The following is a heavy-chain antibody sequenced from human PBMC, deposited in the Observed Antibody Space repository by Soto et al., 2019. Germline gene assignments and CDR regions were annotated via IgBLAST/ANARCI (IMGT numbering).Heavy chain of an antibody. J-gene: IGHJ5*02. Sequence: GGSLRLSCAASGFSVSSNYMNWVRQAPGKGLEWVSVIYSGGSTHHADSVKGRFTISRDNSKNTVDLQMNNLRDEDTAVYYCARGDFWSGYYGFHWFDPWGQGTLVTVSS. CDR1: GFSVSSNY. CDR3: ARGDFWSGYYGFHWFDP. D-gene: IGHD3-3*01. V-gene: IGHV3-66*01. CDR2: IYSGGST.